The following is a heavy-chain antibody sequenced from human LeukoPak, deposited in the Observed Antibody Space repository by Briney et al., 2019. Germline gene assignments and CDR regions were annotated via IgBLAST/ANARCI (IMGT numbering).Heavy chain of an antibody. J-gene: IGHJ4*02. V-gene: IGHV1-2*02. CDR3: ARILVVPAAKIGWPIGYFDC. Sequence: ASVKVSCKASGYTFTGYYMHWVRQAPGQGLEWMGWINPNSGGTNYGQKFQGRVTMTRDTSISTAYMELSRLRSDDTAVYYCARILVVPAAKIGWPIGYFDCWGQGSLVSDPS. CDR2: INPNSGGT. CDR1: GYTFTGYY. D-gene: IGHD2-2*01.